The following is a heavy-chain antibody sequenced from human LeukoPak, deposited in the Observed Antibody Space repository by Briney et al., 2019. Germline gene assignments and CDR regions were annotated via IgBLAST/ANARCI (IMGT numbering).Heavy chain of an antibody. J-gene: IGHJ4*02. V-gene: IGHV1-24*01. CDR2: FDPEDGET. D-gene: IGHD2-15*01. Sequence: ASVKVSCKVSGYTLTELSMHWVRPAPGKGLEWRGGFDPEDGETIYAQKFQGRVTMTEDTSTDTAYMELSSLRSEDTAVYYCATLPPLGCSGGSCYLYYFDYWGQGTLVTVSS. CDR3: ATLPPLGCSGGSCYLYYFDY. CDR1: GYTLTELS.